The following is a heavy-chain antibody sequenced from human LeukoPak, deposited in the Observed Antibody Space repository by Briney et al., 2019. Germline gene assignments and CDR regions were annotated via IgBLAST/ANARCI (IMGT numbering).Heavy chain of an antibody. CDR3: VARSGSSPYYYDY. CDR1: GFTFSSYW. CDR2: VDNSGRNT. D-gene: IGHD3-10*01. Sequence: GGSLRLSCAASGFTFSSYWMHWVRQAPGKGLEWVSGVDNSGRNTYYGDSVKGRFTISRDNSKSTLYLQMNSLRAEDTALYYCVARSGSSPYYYDYWGQGTLVTVSS. J-gene: IGHJ4*02. V-gene: IGHV3-23*01.